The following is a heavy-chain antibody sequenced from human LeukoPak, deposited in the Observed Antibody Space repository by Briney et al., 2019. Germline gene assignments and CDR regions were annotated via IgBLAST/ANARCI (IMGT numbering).Heavy chain of an antibody. J-gene: IGHJ4*02. CDR2: IYYSGST. CDR3: ARRQTYFDY. CDR1: GGSISPYF. Sequence: SETLSLTCTVSGGSISPYFWSWIRQPPGKGLEWIGYIYYSGSTNYNPSLKSRITISVDTSKNQFSLKLSSVTAADTAVYYCARRQTYFDYWGQGTLVTVSS. V-gene: IGHV4-59*08.